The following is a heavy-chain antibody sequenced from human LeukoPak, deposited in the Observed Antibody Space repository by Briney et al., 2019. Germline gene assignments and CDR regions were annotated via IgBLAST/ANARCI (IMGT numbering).Heavy chain of an antibody. V-gene: IGHV3-74*01. D-gene: IGHD4-23*01. Sequence: GGSLRLSCAASGFTFSSYWMHWVRQAPGKGLVWVSRINSDGSSTSYADSVKGRFTISRDNAKNSVYLQMSALRAEDTAVYYCARYIETPRRDLDYWGQGTLVTVSS. J-gene: IGHJ4*02. CDR2: INSDGSST. CDR3: ARYIETPRRDLDY. CDR1: GFTFSSYW.